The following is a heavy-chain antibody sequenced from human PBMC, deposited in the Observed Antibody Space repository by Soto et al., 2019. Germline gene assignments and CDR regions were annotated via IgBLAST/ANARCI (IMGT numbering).Heavy chain of an antibody. V-gene: IGHV1-18*01. Sequence: ASVKVSCKASGYTFTTYDISWVRQAPGQGLEWMGRISTYNGNTNYPQSLQGRLTMTTDTSTTTAYMELRSLRSEDTAVFYCARGSLEMTTITSYFDYWGQGTLVTVSS. CDR1: GYTFTTYD. D-gene: IGHD4-4*01. CDR2: ISTYNGNT. CDR3: ARGSLEMTTITSYFDY. J-gene: IGHJ4*02.